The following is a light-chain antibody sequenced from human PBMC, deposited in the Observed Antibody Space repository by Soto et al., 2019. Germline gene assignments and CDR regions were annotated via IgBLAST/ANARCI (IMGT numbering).Light chain of an antibody. J-gene: IGKJ2*01. CDR2: WGS. CDR1: QSLLHSNGYNY. V-gene: IGKV2-28*01. Sequence: DIVMTQSPLSLPVTPGEPASISCRPSQSLLHSNGYNYLDWYLQKPGQSPQLLIYWGSNRASGVPDRFSGSGSGTDFTLKISRVEAEDVGVYYCMQALQTPPYTFGQGTKLEIK. CDR3: MQALQTPPYT.